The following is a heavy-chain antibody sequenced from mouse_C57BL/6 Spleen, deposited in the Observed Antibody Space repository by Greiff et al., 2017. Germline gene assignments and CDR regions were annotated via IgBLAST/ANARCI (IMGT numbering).Heavy chain of an antibody. Sequence: VQLKQSGAELVKPGASVKLSCTASGFNIKDYYMHWMKQRTEQGLEWIGRIDPEDGETKYAPKFQGKATITADTSSNTAYLQLSSLTSEDTAVYYCARSSNYDYYAMDYWGQGTSVTVSS. V-gene: IGHV14-2*01. J-gene: IGHJ4*01. CDR3: ARSSNYDYYAMDY. CDR1: GFNIKDYY. D-gene: IGHD2-5*01. CDR2: IDPEDGET.